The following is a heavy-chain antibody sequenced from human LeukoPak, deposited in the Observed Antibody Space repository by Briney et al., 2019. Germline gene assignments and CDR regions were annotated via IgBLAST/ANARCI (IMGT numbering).Heavy chain of an antibody. J-gene: IGHJ6*02. CDR2: IWYDGSNK. Sequence: GGSLRLSCAASGFTFSSYWMNWARQAPGKGLEWVAVIWYDGSNKYYADSVKGRFTISRDNSKNTLYLQMNSLRAEDTAVYYCARVDTYDYSSSPYYYYGMDVWGQGTTVTVSS. D-gene: IGHD4-11*01. CDR1: GFTFSSYW. CDR3: ARVDTYDYSSSPYYYYGMDV. V-gene: IGHV3-33*08.